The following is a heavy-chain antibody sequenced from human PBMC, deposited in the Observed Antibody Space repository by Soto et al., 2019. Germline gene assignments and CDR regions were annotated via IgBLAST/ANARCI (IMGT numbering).Heavy chain of an antibody. V-gene: IGHV4-61*08. CDR3: ARGYYTSWYWFDR. J-gene: IGHJ2*01. Sequence: QVQLQESGPGLVKPSETLSLTCTVSVSGGSVSTGVHYWSWIRQPPGKGLEWIGYIYYSGSTNYNPSLKSRVTISVDTSKNQFSLKMTSVTAADTAVYYCARGYYTSWYWFDRWGRGTLVTVSS. D-gene: IGHD6-13*01. CDR1: GGSVSTGVHY. CDR2: IYYSGST.